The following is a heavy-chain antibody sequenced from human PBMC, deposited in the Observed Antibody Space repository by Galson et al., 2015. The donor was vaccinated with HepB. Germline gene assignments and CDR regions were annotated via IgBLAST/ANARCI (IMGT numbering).Heavy chain of an antibody. CDR3: ARASFLRYFDWRYEGFDP. D-gene: IGHD3-9*01. V-gene: IGHV1-2*06. CDR2: INPISGGT. J-gene: IGHJ5*02. Sequence: SVKASCKASGYTFTDYHMHWVRQAPGQGLEWMGRINPISGGTDYAQRFRGRVTMTRDTSIRTAYMQLSRLRFDDTAKYYYARASFLRYFDWRYEGFDPWGQGTLVTVSS. CDR1: GYTFTDYH.